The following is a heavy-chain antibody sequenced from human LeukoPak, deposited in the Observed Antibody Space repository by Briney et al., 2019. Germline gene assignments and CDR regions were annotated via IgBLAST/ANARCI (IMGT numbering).Heavy chain of an antibody. Sequence: ASVKVSCKASGYTFTSYGISWVRQTPGRGLEWMGWISAYSGNTNYAQKLQGRVTMTTDTSTSTAYMELRSLRSDDTAVYYCARREYSYGGFDYWGQGTLVTVSS. J-gene: IGHJ4*02. D-gene: IGHD5-18*01. CDR1: GYTFTSYG. CDR3: ARREYSYGGFDY. CDR2: ISAYSGNT. V-gene: IGHV1-18*01.